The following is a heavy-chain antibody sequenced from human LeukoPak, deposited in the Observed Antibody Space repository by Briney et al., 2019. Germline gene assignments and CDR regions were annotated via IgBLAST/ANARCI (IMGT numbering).Heavy chain of an antibody. CDR3: ARGGGSYFDY. D-gene: IGHD1-26*01. CDR1: AFTFSSYA. CDR2: IYSGGST. V-gene: IGHV3-53*01. Sequence: PGGSLRLSCAASAFTFSSYAMHWVRQAPGKGLEWVSVIYSGGSTYYADSVKGRFTISRDNSKNTLYLQMNSLRAEDTAVYYCARGGGSYFDYWGQGTLVTVSS. J-gene: IGHJ4*02.